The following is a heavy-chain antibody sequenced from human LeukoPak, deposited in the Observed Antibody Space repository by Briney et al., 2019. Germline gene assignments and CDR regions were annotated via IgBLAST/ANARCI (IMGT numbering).Heavy chain of an antibody. V-gene: IGHV4-38-2*01. CDR2: IYHSGST. CDR1: GYSISSGYY. J-gene: IGHJ4*02. Sequence: SETLSLTCAVSGYSISSGYYWGWIRQPPGKGLEWIGSIYHSGSTYYNPSLKSRVTISVDTSKNQFSLKLSSVTAADTAVYYCARHRGCSSTSCYLDYWGQGTLATVSS. D-gene: IGHD2-2*01. CDR3: ARHRGCSSTSCYLDY.